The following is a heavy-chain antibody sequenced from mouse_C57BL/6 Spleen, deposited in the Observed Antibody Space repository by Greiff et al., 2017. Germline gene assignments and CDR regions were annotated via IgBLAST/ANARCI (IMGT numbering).Heavy chain of an antibody. Sequence: VQLQQSGPELVKPGASVKISCKASGYAFSSSWMNWVKQRPGKGLEWIGRIYPGDGDTNYNGKFKGKATLTADKSSSTASMQLSSLTSEDPAVYFCARHYYYGSSYWYFDVWGTGTTVTVSS. V-gene: IGHV1-82*01. CDR2: IYPGDGDT. J-gene: IGHJ1*03. CDR1: GYAFSSSW. CDR3: ARHYYYGSSYWYFDV. D-gene: IGHD1-1*01.